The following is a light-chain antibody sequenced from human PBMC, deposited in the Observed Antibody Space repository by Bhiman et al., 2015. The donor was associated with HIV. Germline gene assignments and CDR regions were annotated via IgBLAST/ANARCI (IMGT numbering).Light chain of an antibody. Sequence: QSMLTQPPSVSGAPGQRVTISCTGSTSNIGAGYDVHWYQQLPGTAPKLLIYRNSNRPSGVPDRFSGSKSGTSASLAITGLQAADEAYYYCSSYISSSTDNYVFGTGTKVTVL. V-gene: IGLV1-40*01. CDR1: TSNIGAGYD. J-gene: IGLJ1*01. CDR3: SSYISSSTDNYV. CDR2: RNS.